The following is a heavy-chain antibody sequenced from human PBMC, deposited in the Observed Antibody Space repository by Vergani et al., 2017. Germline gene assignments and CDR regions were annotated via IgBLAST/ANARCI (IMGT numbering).Heavy chain of an antibody. V-gene: IGHV3-49*04. J-gene: IGHJ6*03. Sequence: EVHLVESGGGLVQPGRSLRLSCSGSGFTLGDYAMTWVRQAPGKGLEWVAFIWSKPYGGTTEYAASVKGRFTISRDDSKSIAYLQMSSLKAEDTAVYYCAKASRKYCSSTSCVHYMDVWGKGTTVTVSS. CDR2: IWSKPYGGTT. D-gene: IGHD2-2*01. CDR1: GFTLGDYA. CDR3: AKASRKYCSSTSCVHYMDV.